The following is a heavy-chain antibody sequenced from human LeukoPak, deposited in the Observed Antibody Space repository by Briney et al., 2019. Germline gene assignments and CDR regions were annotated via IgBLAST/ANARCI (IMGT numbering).Heavy chain of an antibody. CDR2: IYYSGST. V-gene: IGHV4-59*08. D-gene: IGHD1-26*01. Sequence: PSETLSLTCTVSGGSISSYYWSWIRQPPGKGLEWIGYIYYSGSTNYNPSLKSRVTISVDTSKNQFSLKLSSVTAADTAVYYCARRSMELGSTFDYWGQGTLVTASS. J-gene: IGHJ4*02. CDR3: ARRSMELGSTFDY. CDR1: GGSISSYY.